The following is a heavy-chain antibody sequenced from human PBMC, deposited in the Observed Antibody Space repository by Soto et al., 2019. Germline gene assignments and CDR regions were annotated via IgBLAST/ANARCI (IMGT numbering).Heavy chain of an antibody. CDR1: GYTVTSYD. D-gene: IGHD1-1*01. J-gene: IGHJ4*02. Sequence: AAVKVSCNAAGYTVTSYDIDWVRRETGQGLEWMGWVNPNSGNTGHAQKLQGTVTMTRNTSLSTAYMELSSLRSEDTAVYYCARTPPRTEGLDYWGQGTLVTVSS. V-gene: IGHV1-8*01. CDR3: ARTPPRTEGLDY. CDR2: VNPNSGNT.